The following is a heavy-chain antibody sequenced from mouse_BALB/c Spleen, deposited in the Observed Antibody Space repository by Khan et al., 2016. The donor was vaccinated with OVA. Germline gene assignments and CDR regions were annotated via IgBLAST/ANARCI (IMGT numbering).Heavy chain of an antibody. CDR1: GYIFTSYW. Sequence: QVQLKESGAELVRPGASVKLSCKTSGYIFTSYWIHWVKQRSGQGLEWIARIYPVTDNTYCSENLKDRATLTADKSSSTAYMQLSSLNSEDSAVFCGASGADFEYFEYWGQGTTVTVSA. CDR2: IYPVTDNT. CDR3: ASGADFEYFEY. J-gene: IGHJ2*01. V-gene: IGHV1S132*01.